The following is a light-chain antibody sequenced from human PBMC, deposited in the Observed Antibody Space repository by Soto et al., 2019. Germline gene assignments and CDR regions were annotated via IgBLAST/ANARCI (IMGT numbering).Light chain of an antibody. V-gene: IGKV1-5*03. CDR2: KAS. CDR1: QSISSW. Sequence: DIQMTQSPSTLSAYVGDRVTITCRASQSISSWLAWYQQKPGKAPKLLIYKASSLESGVPSRFSGSGSGTEFTLTISSLQTDDFATYYCQQYNSYSITFGGGTKVEIK. J-gene: IGKJ4*01. CDR3: QQYNSYSIT.